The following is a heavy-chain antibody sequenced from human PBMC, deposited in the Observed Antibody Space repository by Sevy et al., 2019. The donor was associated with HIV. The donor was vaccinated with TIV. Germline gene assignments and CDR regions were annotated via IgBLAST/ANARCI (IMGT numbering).Heavy chain of an antibody. Sequence: ASVKVSCKASGGTFSSYAISWVRQAPGQGLEWMGGIIPIFGTANYAQKFQGRVTITAYESTSTAYMELSSLRSEDTAVYYCARATGSLGYYYGMDVWGQGTTVTVSS. D-gene: IGHD4-4*01. V-gene: IGHV1-69*13. J-gene: IGHJ6*02. CDR2: IIPIFGTA. CDR3: ARATGSLGYYYGMDV. CDR1: GGTFSSYA.